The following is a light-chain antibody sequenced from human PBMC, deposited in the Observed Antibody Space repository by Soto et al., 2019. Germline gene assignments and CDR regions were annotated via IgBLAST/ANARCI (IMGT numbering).Light chain of an antibody. Sequence: DIQMTQSPSSLSASVGDRVTITCRASRSIRSFLNWYQQKPGKAPRLVIYGTSSLQGGVPSRFSGSGSETDFTLTISSLQPEDFATYFCQQSYASPLTFGGGTKVELK. CDR2: GTS. CDR3: QQSYASPLT. J-gene: IGKJ4*01. V-gene: IGKV1-39*01. CDR1: RSIRSF.